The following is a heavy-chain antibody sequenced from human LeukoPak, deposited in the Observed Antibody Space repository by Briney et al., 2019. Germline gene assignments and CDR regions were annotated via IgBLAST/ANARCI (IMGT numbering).Heavy chain of an antibody. CDR2: MNPNSGNT. V-gene: IGHV1-8*01. Sequence: ASVKVSCKASRYTFTSYDINWVRQATGQGLEWMEWMNPNSGNTGYPQKFQGRVTMTRNTSISTAYMELSSLRSEDTAVYYCARTYYDILTGYLGFDPWGQGTLVTVSS. D-gene: IGHD3-9*01. J-gene: IGHJ5*02. CDR3: ARTYYDILTGYLGFDP. CDR1: RYTFTSYD.